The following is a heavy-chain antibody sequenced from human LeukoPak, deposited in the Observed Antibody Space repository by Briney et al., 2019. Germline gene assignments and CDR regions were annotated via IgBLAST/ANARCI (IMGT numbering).Heavy chain of an antibody. CDR1: GFTFSSYS. D-gene: IGHD1-26*01. J-gene: IGHJ4*02. CDR2: IKQDGSEK. CDR3: ARASSGSPDY. V-gene: IGHV3-7*01. Sequence: GGSLRLSCAASGFTFSSYSMSWVRQAPGKGLEWVANIKQDGSEKYYVDSVKGRFTISRDNAKNSLYLQMNSLRAEDTAVYYCARASSGSPDYWGQGTLVTVSS.